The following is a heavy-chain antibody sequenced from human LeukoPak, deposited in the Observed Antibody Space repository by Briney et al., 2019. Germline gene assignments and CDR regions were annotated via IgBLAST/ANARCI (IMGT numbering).Heavy chain of an antibody. J-gene: IGHJ5*02. CDR2: INHNGNVN. CDR3: ARAQAVAGTGGFDP. D-gene: IGHD6-19*01. CDR1: GFTFSSYW. Sequence: TGGPLRLSCAASGFTFSSYWMNWARQAPGKGLEWVASINHNGNVNYYVDSVKGRFTISRDNAKNTLYLQMNSLRDEDTAIYYCARAQAVAGTGGFDPWGQGTLVTVSS. V-gene: IGHV3-7*01.